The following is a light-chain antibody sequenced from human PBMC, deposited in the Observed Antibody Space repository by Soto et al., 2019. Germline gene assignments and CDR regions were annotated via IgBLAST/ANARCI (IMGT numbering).Light chain of an antibody. J-gene: IGKJ1*01. CDR3: QQYNNWPLT. CDR2: GAS. CDR1: QSVSGT. Sequence: EIVMTQSPATLSVSPGERATLSCRASQSVSGTLAWYQQKPGQAPRLLIYGASTGATGIPSRFSGSGSGTEFTLTISSLQSEDFAVYYCQQYNNWPLTFGQGTKVQIK. V-gene: IGKV3-15*01.